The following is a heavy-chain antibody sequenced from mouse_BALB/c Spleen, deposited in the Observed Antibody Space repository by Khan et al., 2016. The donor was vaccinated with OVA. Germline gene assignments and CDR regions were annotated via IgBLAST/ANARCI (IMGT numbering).Heavy chain of an antibody. CDR2: VSSGRATI. J-gene: IGHJ1*01. CDR3: ARSMITTWYFDV. Sequence: EVELVESGGGLVQPGGSRKLSCAASGFTFSSFGMHWVRQAPEKGLEWVAYVSSGRATIYYADIVKGRFTISRDNPKNTLFLQMTSLRSEDTAMYYCARSMITTWYFDVWGAGTTVTVSS. CDR1: GFTFSSFG. V-gene: IGHV5-17*02. D-gene: IGHD2-4*01.